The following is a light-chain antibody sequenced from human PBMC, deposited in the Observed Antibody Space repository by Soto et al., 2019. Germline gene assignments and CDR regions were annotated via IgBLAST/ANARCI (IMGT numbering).Light chain of an antibody. Sequence: QSALTQPRSVSGSPGQAVTISCTGTNSDVGNYNFVSWYQHHPGKAPKLMIYDVTKRPSGVPDRFSGSKSGNTASLTISGLQAEDEADYYCSTYACSIHQFGGGTKLTVL. CDR2: DVT. V-gene: IGLV2-11*01. CDR1: NSDVGNYNF. CDR3: STYACSIHQ. J-gene: IGLJ3*02.